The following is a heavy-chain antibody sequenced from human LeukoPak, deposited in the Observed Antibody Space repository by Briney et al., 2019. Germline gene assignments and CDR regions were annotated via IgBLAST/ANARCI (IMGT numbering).Heavy chain of an antibody. V-gene: IGHV4-4*07. J-gene: IGHJ4*02. Sequence: KPSETPSLTCTVSGGSISSYYWSWIRQPAGKGLEWIGRIYTSGSTTYNPSLKSRVTMSVDTSKNQFSLKLSSVTAADTAVYYCARGIAVAGLFDYWGQGTLVTVSS. D-gene: IGHD6-19*01. CDR1: GGSISSYY. CDR2: IYTSGST. CDR3: ARGIAVAGLFDY.